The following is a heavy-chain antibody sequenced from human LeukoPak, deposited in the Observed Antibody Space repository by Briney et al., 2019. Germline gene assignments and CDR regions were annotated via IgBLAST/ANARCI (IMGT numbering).Heavy chain of an antibody. V-gene: IGHV4-34*01. D-gene: IGHD2-2*01. CDR1: GGPFSGYY. CDR2: INHSGST. J-gene: IGHJ4*02. CDR3: ARVANCSSTSCDPAVDY. Sequence: SETLSLTCAVYGGPFSGYYWSWIRQPPGKGLEWIGEINHSGSTNYNPSLKSRVTISVDTSKNQFSLKLSSVTAADTAVYYCARVANCSSTSCDPAVDYWGQGTLVTVSS.